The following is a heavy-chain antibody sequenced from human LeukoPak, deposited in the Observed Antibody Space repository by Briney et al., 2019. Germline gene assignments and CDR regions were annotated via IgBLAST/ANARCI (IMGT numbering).Heavy chain of an antibody. Sequence: GGALRLSCVASVFTVSINYMSCVREAPGKGLGWGSVIYSGGNTYYADHVQGRFTIARDNYKNTLYLQMNSLRAEDTAVYYCARDGRFSSGSSNWFDPWGQGTLVTVSS. CDR1: VFTVSINY. V-gene: IGHV3-53*01. CDR2: IYSGGNT. D-gene: IGHD6-19*01. CDR3: ARDGRFSSGSSNWFDP. J-gene: IGHJ5*02.